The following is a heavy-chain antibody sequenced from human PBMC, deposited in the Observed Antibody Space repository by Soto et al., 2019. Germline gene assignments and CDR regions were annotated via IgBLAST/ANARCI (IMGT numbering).Heavy chain of an antibody. V-gene: IGHV3-21*04. Sequence: GGSLRLSCAASGFTFRTYSMTWVRQAPGKGLEWVSSISGSSSHIYYADSVKGRFIISRDNGKNSLYLQMNSLRAEDTAVYYCARGESIVIVPAANDYWGQGTRVTVSS. D-gene: IGHD2-2*01. J-gene: IGHJ4*02. CDR3: ARGESIVIVPAANDY. CDR2: ISGSSSHI. CDR1: GFTFRTYS.